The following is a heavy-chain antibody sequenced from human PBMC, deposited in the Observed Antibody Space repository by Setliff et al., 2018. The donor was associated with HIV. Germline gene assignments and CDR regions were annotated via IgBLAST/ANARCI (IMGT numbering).Heavy chain of an antibody. Sequence: ASVKVSCKASGYTFASYGITWVRQAPGQGLEWMGWISAYDGNTNYAQKVRERVTLTTDTATNTAFMELKNLTSAGTAVYFCARSDWELVLSSFDYWGQGTQVTVSS. V-gene: IGHV1-18*01. CDR1: GYTFASYG. J-gene: IGHJ4*02. CDR3: ARSDWELVLSSFDY. CDR2: ISAYDGNT. D-gene: IGHD1-26*01.